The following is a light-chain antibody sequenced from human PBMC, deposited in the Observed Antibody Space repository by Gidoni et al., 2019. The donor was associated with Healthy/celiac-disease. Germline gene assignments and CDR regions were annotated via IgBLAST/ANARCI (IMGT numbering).Light chain of an antibody. CDR1: VLAKKY. J-gene: IGLJ3*02. V-gene: IGLV3-27*01. Sequence: FWPTQPSLVSISPGQAARITCSGDVLAKKYARWFQQKPGQAPVLVIYKDSERPSGIPERFSGSSSGTTVTLTISGAQVEDEADYYCYSAADNNKGVFGGGTKLTVL. CDR2: KDS. CDR3: YSAADNNKGV.